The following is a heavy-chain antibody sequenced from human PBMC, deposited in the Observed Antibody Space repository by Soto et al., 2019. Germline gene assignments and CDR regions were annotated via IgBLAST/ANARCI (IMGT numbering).Heavy chain of an antibody. CDR3: AHREKKAYYDYVWGSYRTDAFDI. D-gene: IGHD3-16*02. Sequence: SGPTLVNPTQTLTLTCTFSGFSLSTSGVGVGWIRQPPGKALEWLALIYWDDDKRYSPSLKSRLTITKDTSQNQVVLTMTNMDPVDTATYYCAHREKKAYYDYVWGSYRTDAFDIWGQGTMVTVSS. J-gene: IGHJ3*02. CDR1: GFSLSTSGVG. CDR2: IYWDDDK. V-gene: IGHV2-5*02.